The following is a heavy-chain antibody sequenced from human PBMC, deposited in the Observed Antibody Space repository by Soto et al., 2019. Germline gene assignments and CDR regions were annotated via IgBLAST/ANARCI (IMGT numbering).Heavy chain of an antibody. V-gene: IGHV4-30-4*01. CDR2: ISCSGTT. CDR1: GGSINSGDYY. D-gene: IGHD3-16*02. J-gene: IGHJ4*01. CDR3: ARTNYYYVWGSYRFGY. Sequence: KPSETLSLTCTASGGSINSGDYYWSWIRQPPGKGLEWIGYISCSGTTYYKPSLRSRITISLDTSKNQFSLRLASVTAADTAGSYCARTNYYYVWGSYRFGYWGQETLVRVSS.